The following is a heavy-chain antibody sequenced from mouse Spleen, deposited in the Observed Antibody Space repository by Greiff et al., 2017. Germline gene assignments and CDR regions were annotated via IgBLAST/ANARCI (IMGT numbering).Heavy chain of an antibody. V-gene: IGHV5-9*04. CDR1: GFTFSSYA. CDR3: ARQGGYYDY. J-gene: IGHJ2*01. CDR2: ISSGGGNT. Sequence: EVKLVESGGGLVKLGGSLKLSCAASGFTFSSYAMSWVRQTPEKRLEWVATISSGGGNTYYPDSVKGRFTISRDYAKNTLYLQMSSLKSEDTAMYYCARQGGYYDYWGQGTTLTVSS. D-gene: IGHD2-3*01.